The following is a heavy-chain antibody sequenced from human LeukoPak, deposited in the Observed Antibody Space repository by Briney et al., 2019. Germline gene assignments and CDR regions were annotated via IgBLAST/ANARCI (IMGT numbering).Heavy chain of an antibody. Sequence: WASVKVSCKASGYTFTSYDMNWVRQASGQGLEWMGWMKPNSGNTGYAQKFLGRVTITRNTSISTTYMELSSLRSEDTAVYYCARGRSPGTSMEYYYYMDVWGKGTTVTVSS. D-gene: IGHD1-1*01. CDR2: MKPNSGNT. CDR1: GYTFTSYD. J-gene: IGHJ6*03. V-gene: IGHV1-8*03. CDR3: ARGRSPGTSMEYYYYMDV.